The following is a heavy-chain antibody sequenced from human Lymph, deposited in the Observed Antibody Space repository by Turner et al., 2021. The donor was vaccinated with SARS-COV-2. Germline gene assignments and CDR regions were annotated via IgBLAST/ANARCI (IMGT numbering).Heavy chain of an antibody. D-gene: IGHD1-26*01. CDR1: GFTFLSYS. CDR2: ISYDGNNK. V-gene: IGHV3-30-3*01. J-gene: IGHJ4*02. CDR3: ARGLSGNYYFFDY. Sequence: QVQLVESGGGVVQPGRSLKLSCAASGFTFLSYSMHWVRQAPGKGLEWVALISYDGNNKYYADSVRGRFTISRDNSKNTLYLQMNSLRAEDTAVYYCARGLSGNYYFFDYWGQGTLVTVSS.